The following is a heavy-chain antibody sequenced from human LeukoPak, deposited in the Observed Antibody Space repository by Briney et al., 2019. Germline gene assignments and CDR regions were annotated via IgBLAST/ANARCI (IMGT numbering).Heavy chain of an antibody. CDR3: ASRRYSNGWYVY. V-gene: IGHV4-59*01. CDR2: IYYSGST. CDR1: GGSISSYY. J-gene: IGHJ4*02. Sequence: TSETLSLTCTVSGGSISSYYWSWIRQPPGKGLEWIGYIYYSGSTNYNPPLKRRVTISVDTSRNQFSLKLSSVTAADTAVYYCASRRYSNGWYVYWGQGTLVTVSS. D-gene: IGHD6-19*01.